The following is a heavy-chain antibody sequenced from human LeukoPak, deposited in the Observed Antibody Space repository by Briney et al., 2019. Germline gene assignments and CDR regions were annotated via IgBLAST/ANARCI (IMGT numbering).Heavy chain of an antibody. V-gene: IGHV3-23*01. CDR1: GFTFSSCA. J-gene: IGHJ3*01. Sequence: GESLRLSCAASGFTFSSCAMSWVRQAPGKGLEWVSTISGSGGSTYYADSVKGRFTISKDNSKSTLFLQMNSLRAEGTAVYYCAKHRYSTVTSFYLDSFDVWGQGTVVTVSS. CDR3: AKHRYSTVTSFYLDSFDV. D-gene: IGHD4-17*01. CDR2: ISGSGGST.